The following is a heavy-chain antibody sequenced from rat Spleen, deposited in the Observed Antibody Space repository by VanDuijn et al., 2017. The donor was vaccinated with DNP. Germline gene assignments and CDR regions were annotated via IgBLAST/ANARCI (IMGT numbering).Heavy chain of an antibody. V-gene: IGHV5-29*01. CDR1: GFTFSDFY. Sequence: EVQLVESDGGLVQPGRSLKLSCAASGFTFSDFYMAWVRQAPTKGLEWVATISYDARTTYYRDSAKGRFTISRDDAKATLYLHMDSLRSEDTATYYCARQDPFDYWGQGVMVTVSS. J-gene: IGHJ2*01. CDR3: ARQDPFDY. CDR2: ISYDARTT.